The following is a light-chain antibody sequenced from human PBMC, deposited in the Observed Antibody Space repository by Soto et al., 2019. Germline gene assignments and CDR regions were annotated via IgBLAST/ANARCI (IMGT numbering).Light chain of an antibody. J-gene: IGLJ1*01. Sequence: QSVLTRPASVSGSPGQSITISCTGTSSDFGGYNYVSWYQQHPVKAPKLMIYDVTNRPSGVSDRFSGSKSGNTASLTISGLQAEDEADYYCSSYTSSSTPYVFGTGTKVTVL. CDR3: SSYTSSSTPYV. CDR1: SSDFGGYNY. CDR2: DVT. V-gene: IGLV2-14*01.